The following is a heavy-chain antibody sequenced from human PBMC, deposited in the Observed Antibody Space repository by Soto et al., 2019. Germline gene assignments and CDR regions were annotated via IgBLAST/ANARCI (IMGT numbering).Heavy chain of an antibody. D-gene: IGHD3-10*01. CDR1: GYTFSSYA. CDR2: INAGNGNT. Sequence: ASVKVSCKASGYTFSSYAMHWVRQAPGQRLEWMGWINAGNGNTKYSQKFQGRVTITRNTLYLQMGSLRTEDSAVYYCARRGSGLALDYWGQGTLVTVSS. V-gene: IGHV1-3*01. J-gene: IGHJ4*02. CDR3: ARRGSGLALDY.